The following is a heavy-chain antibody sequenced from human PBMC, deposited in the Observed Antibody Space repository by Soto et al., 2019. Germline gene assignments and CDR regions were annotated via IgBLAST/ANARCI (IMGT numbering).Heavy chain of an antibody. CDR1: GFTFSDYY. D-gene: IGHD6-6*01. CDR3: ARVQRYSSSSPHNWFDP. V-gene: IGHV3-11*06. J-gene: IGHJ5*02. CDR2: ISSDSSYT. Sequence: GGSLRLSCAASGFTFSDYYMSWIRQAPGKXLEWVSYISSDSSYTNYADSVKGRFTISRDNAKNSLYLQMNSLRAEDTAVYYCARVQRYSSSSPHNWFDPWGQGTLVTVSS.